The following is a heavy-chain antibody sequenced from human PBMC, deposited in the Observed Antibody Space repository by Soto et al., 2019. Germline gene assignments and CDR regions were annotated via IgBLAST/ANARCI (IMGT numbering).Heavy chain of an antibody. J-gene: IGHJ4*02. V-gene: IGHV3-30*18. CDR3: AKPMDYGDSTPGGY. D-gene: IGHD4-17*01. Sequence: QVQLVESGGGVVQPGRSLRRSCAASGFTFSSYGMHWVRQAPGKGLEWVAVISYDGSKKYYADSVKGRFTISRDISKGTLYLQTNSLRAEDTAVAYCAKPMDYGDSTPGGYWGQGTLVTVSS. CDR2: ISYDGSKK. CDR1: GFTFSSYG.